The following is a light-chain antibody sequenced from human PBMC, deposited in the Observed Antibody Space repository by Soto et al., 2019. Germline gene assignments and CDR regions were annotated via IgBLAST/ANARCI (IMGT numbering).Light chain of an antibody. J-gene: IGKJ4*01. CDR2: LGS. Sequence: DIVMTQSPLSLPVTPGEPASISCRSSQSLLHSNGYNYLDWYLQKPGQSPQLLIYLGSNRASGVPDRFSGSGSGTDFTLKISRVEAEDVGVYYCMQALQTPRTLGGGTKVYIK. V-gene: IGKV2-28*01. CDR1: QSLLHSNGYNY. CDR3: MQALQTPRT.